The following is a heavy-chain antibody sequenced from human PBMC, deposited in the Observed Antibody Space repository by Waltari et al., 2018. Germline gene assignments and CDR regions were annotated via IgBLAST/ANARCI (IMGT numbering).Heavy chain of an antibody. Sequence: QVQLVESGGGVVQPGRSLRLSCAASGFTFSSYAMHWVRQAPGKGVEWVELISYDESTKFFADSVKGRVTISRDNSKKTLYLQMNSLRAEDTAVYYCAYSPRDFYYDSSGFDYWGQGTLVAVSS. CDR2: ISYDESTK. CDR1: GFTFSSYA. J-gene: IGHJ4*02. V-gene: IGHV3-30-3*01. D-gene: IGHD3-22*01. CDR3: AYSPRDFYYDSSGFDY.